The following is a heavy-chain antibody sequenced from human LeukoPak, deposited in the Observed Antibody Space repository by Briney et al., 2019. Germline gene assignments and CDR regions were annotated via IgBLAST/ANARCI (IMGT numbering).Heavy chain of an antibody. V-gene: IGHV4-4*07. CDR2: IYTSGST. D-gene: IGHD3-22*01. CDR1: GGSISSYY. CDR3: AREDSSGYYYYYYYYYMDV. Sequence: SETLSLTCTVSGGSISSYYWSWIRQPAGKGLEWIGRIYTSGSTNYNPSLKSRVTMSVDTSKNQFSLKLSSVTAADTAVYYCAREDSSGYYYYYYYYYMDVWGKGTTVTISS. J-gene: IGHJ6*03.